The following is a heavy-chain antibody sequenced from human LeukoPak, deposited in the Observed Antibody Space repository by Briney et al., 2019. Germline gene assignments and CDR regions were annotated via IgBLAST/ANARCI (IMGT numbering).Heavy chain of an antibody. CDR3: AKDQGDTVPLYFDY. Sequence: PGGSLRLSCAASGFTFSSYSMHWVRQAPAKGLEWVAFLSYDGSSKYYADSVKGRFTISRDNSKNTLSLQMNSLGAEDTAVYYCAKDQGDTVPLYFDYWGQGTLVTVSS. CDR1: GFTFSSYS. J-gene: IGHJ4*02. CDR2: LSYDGSSK. D-gene: IGHD4-17*01. V-gene: IGHV3-30*18.